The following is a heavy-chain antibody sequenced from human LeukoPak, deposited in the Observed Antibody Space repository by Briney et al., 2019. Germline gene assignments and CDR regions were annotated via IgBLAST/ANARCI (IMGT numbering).Heavy chain of an antibody. CDR1: GFTFDDYA. CDR2: ISGDGGST. Sequence: GGSLRLSCAASGFTFDDYAMHWVRQAPGKGLEWVSLISGDGGSTYYADSVKGRFTISRDNSKNSLYLQMNSLRTEDTALYYCAKDFGYYDSSGYYSSWDQGTLVTVSS. CDR3: AKDFGYYDSSGYYSS. D-gene: IGHD3-22*01. V-gene: IGHV3-43*02. J-gene: IGHJ5*02.